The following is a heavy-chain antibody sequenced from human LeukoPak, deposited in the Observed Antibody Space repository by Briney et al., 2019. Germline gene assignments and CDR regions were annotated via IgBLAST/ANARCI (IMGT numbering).Heavy chain of an antibody. Sequence: PGGSLRLSCAASGFTFSSYGMHWVRQAPGKGLEWVAVISYDGSNKYYADSVKGRFTISRDNSKNTLYLQMNSLRAEDTAVYYCAREGMDTSLYYWGQGTLVTVSS. CDR1: GFTFSSYG. CDR3: AREGMDTSLYY. D-gene: IGHD5-24*01. J-gene: IGHJ4*02. CDR2: ISYDGSNK. V-gene: IGHV3-30*03.